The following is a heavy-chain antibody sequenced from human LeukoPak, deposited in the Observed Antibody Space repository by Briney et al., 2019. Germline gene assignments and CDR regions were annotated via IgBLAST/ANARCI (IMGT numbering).Heavy chain of an antibody. V-gene: IGHV3-23*01. J-gene: IGHJ6*02. CDR3: AKHDRYYYYGMDV. CDR2: ISGSGGST. CDR1: GFTFSSYA. Sequence: GGSLRLSCAASGFTFSSYAMSWVRQAPGKGLEWVSAISGSGGSTYYADSVKGRFTISRDNSKNTLYLRMNSLRAEDTAVYYCAKHDRYYYYGMDVWGQGTTVTVSS.